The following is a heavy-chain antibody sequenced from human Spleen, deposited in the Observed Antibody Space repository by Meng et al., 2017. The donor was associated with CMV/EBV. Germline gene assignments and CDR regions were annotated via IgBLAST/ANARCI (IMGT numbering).Heavy chain of an antibody. V-gene: IGHV3-33*03. CDR2: IGNDESSK. Sequence: QWNGQGKGKGGERVAGIGNDESSKKDADTVKGRIRIYREDIENTLLLQMSSLSVEDTAVYYCAKGPPSYNYGSGSYLSYFDYWGQGTLVTVSS. J-gene: IGHJ4*02. D-gene: IGHD3-10*01. CDR3: AKGPPSYNYGSGSYLSYFDY.